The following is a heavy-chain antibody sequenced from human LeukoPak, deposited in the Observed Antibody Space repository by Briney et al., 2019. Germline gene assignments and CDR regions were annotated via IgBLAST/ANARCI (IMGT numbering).Heavy chain of an antibody. V-gene: IGHV3-23*01. Sequence: GGSLRLSCAASGFTFSGYAMSWVRQAPGKGLEWVSVISSSGGNTYYTDSVKGRFTVSRDISKNTLYLQMNSLRAEDTALYYCAKARRDGYNLFDYWGQGTLVTVSS. CDR3: AKARRDGYNLFDY. D-gene: IGHD5-24*01. CDR2: ISSSGGNT. J-gene: IGHJ4*02. CDR1: GFTFSGYA.